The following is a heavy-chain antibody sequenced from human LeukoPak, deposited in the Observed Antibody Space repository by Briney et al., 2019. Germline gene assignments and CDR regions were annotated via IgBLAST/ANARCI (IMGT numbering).Heavy chain of an antibody. V-gene: IGHV3-48*03. CDR3: ARRYCSSTSCYYDPLWFGELAPLDY. J-gene: IGHJ4*02. Sequence: GGSLRLSCAASGFTFSSYEMNWVRQAPGKGLEWVSYISSSGSTIYYADSVKGRFTISRDNAKNSLYLQMDSLRAEDTAVYYCARRYCSSTSCYYDPLWFGELAPLDYWGQGTLVTVSS. CDR1: GFTFSSYE. D-gene: IGHD2-2*01. CDR2: ISSSGSTI.